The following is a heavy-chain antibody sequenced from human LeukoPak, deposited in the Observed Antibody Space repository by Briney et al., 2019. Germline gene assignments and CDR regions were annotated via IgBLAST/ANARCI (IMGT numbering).Heavy chain of an antibody. J-gene: IGHJ3*02. CDR1: GGSFSGYY. D-gene: IGHD1-7*01. CDR2: INHSGST. Sequence: SETLSLTCAAYGGSFSGYYWSWIRQPPGKGLEWIGEINHSGSTNYNPSLKSRVTISVDTSKNQFSLKLSSVTAADTAVYYCARGTNWSYFKSHLGDAFDIWGQGTMVTVSS. CDR3: ARGTNWSYFKSHLGDAFDI. V-gene: IGHV4-34*01.